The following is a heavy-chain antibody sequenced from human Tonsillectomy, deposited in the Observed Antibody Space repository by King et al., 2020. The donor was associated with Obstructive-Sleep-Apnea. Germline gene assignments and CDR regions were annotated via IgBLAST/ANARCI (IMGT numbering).Heavy chain of an antibody. D-gene: IGHD4-17*01. J-gene: IGHJ5*02. Sequence: QLQESGPGLVKPSETLSLTCTVSGGSIKTYYWSWFRQPPGRGLEWIGYIYYSGNTYYNPSLKSRVTLSVDTSKNQFSLKLTSVTAADTAMYYCARRIYGDYGWFDPWGQGTRVTVSS. CDR1: GGSIKTYY. CDR2: IYYSGNT. V-gene: IGHV4-59*08. CDR3: ARRIYGDYGWFDP.